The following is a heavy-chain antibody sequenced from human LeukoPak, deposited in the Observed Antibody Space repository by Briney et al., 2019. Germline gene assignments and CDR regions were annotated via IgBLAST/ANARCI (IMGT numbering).Heavy chain of an antibody. D-gene: IGHD4-17*01. CDR1: GFTFSTYS. V-gene: IGHV3-48*01. J-gene: IGHJ5*02. CDR2: ISSSGGTM. Sequence: GGSLRLSCAVSGFTFSTYSMNWVRQAPGKGLEWVSYISSSGGTMYYADSVKGRFTISRDNAKNSLYLQMNSLGVEDTAVYYCARDKRSVNWFDPWGLGSLVTVSS. CDR3: ARDKRSVNWFDP.